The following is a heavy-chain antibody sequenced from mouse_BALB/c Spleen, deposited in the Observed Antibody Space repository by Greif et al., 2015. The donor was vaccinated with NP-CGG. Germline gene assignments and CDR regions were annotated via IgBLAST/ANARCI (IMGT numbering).Heavy chain of an antibody. J-gene: IGHJ1*01. V-gene: IGHV1S81*02. CDR2: INPSNGGT. D-gene: IGHD1-2*01. CDR1: GYTFTSYY. CDR3: TRCYGSPYWYFDV. Sequence: QVQLQQSGAELVKPGASVKLSCKASGYTFTSYYMYWVKQRPGQGLEWIGEINPSNGGTNFNEKFKSKATLTVDKSSSTAYMQLSSLTSEDSAVYYCTRCYGSPYWYFDVWGAGTTVTVSS.